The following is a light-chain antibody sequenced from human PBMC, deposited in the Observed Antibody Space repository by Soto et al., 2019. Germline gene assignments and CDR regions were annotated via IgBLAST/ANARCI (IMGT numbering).Light chain of an antibody. CDR2: AAS. Sequence: AIRITQSPSSCSASTGDRVTITCRASQGISSYLAWYQQKPGKAPKLLIYAASTLQSGVPSRFSGSGSGTDFTLTISCLQSEDFATYYCQQYYSYPRTFGQGTKVDIK. V-gene: IGKV1-8*01. CDR3: QQYYSYPRT. J-gene: IGKJ1*01. CDR1: QGISSY.